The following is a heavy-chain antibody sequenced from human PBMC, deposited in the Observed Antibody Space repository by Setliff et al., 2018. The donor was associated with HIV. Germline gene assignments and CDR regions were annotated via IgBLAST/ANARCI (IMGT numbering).Heavy chain of an antibody. J-gene: IGHJ6*03. CDR3: ARIVRWELVATSTFFYYYKDV. V-gene: IGHV4-34*01. D-gene: IGHD1-26*01. CDR2: INHSGST. CDR1: GGSISSAY. Sequence: SETLSLTCAVSGGSISSAYWSWVRQPPGKGLEWIGEINHSGSTHYNPSLKSRVATSVDTSKNQFSLKLSSVTAADTAVYYCARIVRWELVATSTFFYYYKDVWGKGTTVTVSS.